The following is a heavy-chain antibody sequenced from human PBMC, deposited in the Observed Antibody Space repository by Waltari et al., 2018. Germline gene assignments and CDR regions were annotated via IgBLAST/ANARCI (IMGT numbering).Heavy chain of an antibody. D-gene: IGHD2-2*01. CDR2: ITLILGTE. V-gene: IGHV1-69*05. CDR1: GGTFSSYA. Sequence: QVQLVQSGAEVKKPGSSVKVSCKASGGTFSSYAISWVRQAPGQGIEWMGGITLILGTENYEQKFQGRVTITTDEPTTTAYMELSSLRSEDTAVYYCASWPPGGAGWGQGTLVTVSS. J-gene: IGHJ4*02. CDR3: ASWPPGGAG.